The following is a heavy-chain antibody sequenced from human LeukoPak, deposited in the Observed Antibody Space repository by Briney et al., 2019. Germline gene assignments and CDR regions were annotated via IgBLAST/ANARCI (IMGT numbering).Heavy chain of an antibody. CDR2: ISSSGSTK. D-gene: IGHD1-26*01. CDR1: GFTFSSYE. Sequence: GGSLRLSCAASGFTFSSYEMNWLRQAPPKGLEWVSYISSSGSTKYYADSVKGRITISRDNAKNSLYLQMNSLRAEDTAVYYCASGAQSDYWGQGTLVTVSS. V-gene: IGHV3-48*03. CDR3: ASGAQSDY. J-gene: IGHJ4*02.